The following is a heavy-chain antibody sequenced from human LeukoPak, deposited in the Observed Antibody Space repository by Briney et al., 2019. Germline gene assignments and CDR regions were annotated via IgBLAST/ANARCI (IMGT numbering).Heavy chain of an antibody. J-gene: IGHJ4*02. Sequence: PSESLSLTPTLSRGSPSVYNWSWICDRPRKRLGWGGDIYHTGSTNYNPSLKSRVTLSLDTSKTQFSLKLSSMTAADTAVYYCARQRVNKWNNLWSFDYWGQGNLVTVSS. CDR1: RGSPSVYN. V-gene: IGHV4-59*08. CDR3: ARQRVNKWNNLWSFDY. CDR2: IYHTGST. D-gene: IGHD1/OR15-1a*01.